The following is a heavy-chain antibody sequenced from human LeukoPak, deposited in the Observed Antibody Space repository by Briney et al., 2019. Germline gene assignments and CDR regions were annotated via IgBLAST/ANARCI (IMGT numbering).Heavy chain of an antibody. Sequence: GGSLRLSCAASGFTFSSYWMSWVRQAPGKGLEWVANIKPDGSEKYYVDSVGGRFTISRDNAKNSLYLQMNSLRAEDTVVYYCRYSSRGGFDYWGQGTLVTVSS. CDR3: RYSSRGGFDY. J-gene: IGHJ4*02. D-gene: IGHD6-13*01. V-gene: IGHV3-7*01. CDR2: IKPDGSEK. CDR1: GFTFSSYW.